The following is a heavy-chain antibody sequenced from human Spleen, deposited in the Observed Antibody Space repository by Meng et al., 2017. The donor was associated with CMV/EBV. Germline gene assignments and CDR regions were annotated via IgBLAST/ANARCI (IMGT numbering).Heavy chain of an antibody. CDR2: IKQDGSEK. CDR3: ARDGGNTIVVAGVFDQ. D-gene: IGHD2-15*01. CDR1: GFTFSNYW. V-gene: IGHV3-7*03. Sequence: GESLKISCAASGFTFSNYWMSWVRQAPGKGLEWVANIKQDGSEKYYVDSVKGRFTISRDNAKNSLYLQMNSLRAEDTAIYYCARDGGNTIVVAGVFDQWGQGTLVTVSS. J-gene: IGHJ4*02.